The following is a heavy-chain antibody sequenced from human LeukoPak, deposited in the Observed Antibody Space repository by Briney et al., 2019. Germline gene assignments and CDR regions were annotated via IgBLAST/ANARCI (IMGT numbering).Heavy chain of an antibody. CDR2: ISGGGGST. D-gene: IGHD6-13*01. J-gene: IGHJ4*02. V-gene: IGHV3-43*02. CDR3: AKVLGSSSWYSLGY. CDR1: GFTFDNYA. Sequence: PGGSLRLSCAASGFTFDNYAMHWVRQAPGKGLEWVSLISGGGGSTSYADSVKGRFTISRDNSKGSLYLQMNSLRTEDTALYYRAKVLGSSSWYSLGYWGQGALVTVSS.